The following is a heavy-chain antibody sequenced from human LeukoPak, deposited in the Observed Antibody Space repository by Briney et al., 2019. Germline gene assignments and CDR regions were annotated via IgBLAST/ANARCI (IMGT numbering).Heavy chain of an antibody. J-gene: IGHJ4*02. Sequence: PGGSLRLSCAASGFTFSSYAMHWVRQAPGKGLEWVAVISYDGSNKYYADSVKGRFTISRDNSKNTLYLQMNSLGAEDTAVYYCARPARGQPLLLSYFDYWGQGTLVTVSS. V-gene: IGHV3-30*04. CDR3: ARPARGQPLLLSYFDY. D-gene: IGHD2-21*02. CDR1: GFTFSSYA. CDR2: ISYDGSNK.